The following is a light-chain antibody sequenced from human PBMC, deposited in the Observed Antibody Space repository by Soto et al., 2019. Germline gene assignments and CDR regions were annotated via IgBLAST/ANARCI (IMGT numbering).Light chain of an antibody. CDR1: QPISTW. Sequence: PSTLSASLGYIVTIACRASQPISTWLAWYQEKPGKAPKLLIYDASSLEGGVPSRFSGSGSGTEFTLTISSLQPDDFATYYCHQYNYYRPTFGQGTKVDIK. CDR2: DAS. J-gene: IGKJ1*01. V-gene: IGKV1-5*01. CDR3: HQYNYYRPT.